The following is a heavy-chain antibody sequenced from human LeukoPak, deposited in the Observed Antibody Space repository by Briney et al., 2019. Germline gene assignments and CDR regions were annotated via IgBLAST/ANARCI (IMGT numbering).Heavy chain of an antibody. D-gene: IGHD3-9*01. CDR2: INPNSGGT. CDR1: GYTFTGYY. CDR3: ARGSNDILTGSITQRGAFDI. V-gene: IGHV1-2*02. J-gene: IGHJ3*02. Sequence: ASVKVSCKASGYTFTGYYIHWVRQSPGQGVEWMGWINPNSGGTNYAQKFQGRVAMTRDTSISTAYMELSRLRSDDTAVYYCARGSNDILTGSITQRGAFDIWGQGTMVTVSS.